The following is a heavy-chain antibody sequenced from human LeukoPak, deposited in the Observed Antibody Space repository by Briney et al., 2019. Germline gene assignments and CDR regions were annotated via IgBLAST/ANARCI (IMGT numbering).Heavy chain of an antibody. Sequence: PGGSLRLSCAAFGFTFSNYDMEWVRQPPGKGLEWVALISYDGSSKYYADSVKGRFTISRDNSKNTVSLQMNSLRDEDTAVYYCTRGVGGSWGQGTLVTVSS. CDR2: ISYDGSSK. V-gene: IGHV3-30*04. CDR3: TRGVGGS. D-gene: IGHD1-26*01. J-gene: IGHJ5*02. CDR1: GFTFSNYD.